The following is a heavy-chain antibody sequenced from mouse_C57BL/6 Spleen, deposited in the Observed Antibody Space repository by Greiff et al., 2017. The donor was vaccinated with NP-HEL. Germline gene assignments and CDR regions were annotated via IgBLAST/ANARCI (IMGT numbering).Heavy chain of an antibody. D-gene: IGHD1-1*01. V-gene: IGHV1-85*01. CDR2: IYPRDGST. Sequence: QVQLQQSGPELVKPGASVKLSCKASGYTFTSYDINWVKQRPGQGLEWIGWIYPRDGSTTYNEKFKGKATLTVDTSSSTAYMELHSLTSEDSAVYFCARRNYGSSPHWYFDVWGTGTTVTVSS. CDR1: GYTFTSYD. CDR3: ARRNYGSSPHWYFDV. J-gene: IGHJ1*03.